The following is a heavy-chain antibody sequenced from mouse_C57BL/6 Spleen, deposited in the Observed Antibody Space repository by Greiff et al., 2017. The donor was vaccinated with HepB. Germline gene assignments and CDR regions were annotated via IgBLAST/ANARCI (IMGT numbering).Heavy chain of an antibody. CDR1: GYTFTSYW. D-gene: IGHD2-3*01. CDR2: IDPSDSYT. V-gene: IGHV1-50*01. CDR3: ARGIYDGYY. Sequence: VQLQQPGAELVKPGASVKLSCKASGYTFTSYWMQWVKQRPGQGLEWIGEIDPSDSYTNYNQKFKGKATLTVDTSSSTAYMQLSSLTSEDSAVYYCARGIYDGYYWGQGTTLTVSS. J-gene: IGHJ2*01.